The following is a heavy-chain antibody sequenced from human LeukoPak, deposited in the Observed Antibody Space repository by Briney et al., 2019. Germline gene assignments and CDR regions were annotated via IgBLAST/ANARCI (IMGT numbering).Heavy chain of an antibody. Sequence: GGSLRLSCTISGYFFPNAWLNWVRQAPGRGLEWVGRIKSNQDGGITDYAAPVKGRFTISRDDSKNTLYLQMNSLKTEDTAVYYCTTDGVVTGVYWGQGTLVTVSS. CDR2: IKSNQDGGIT. CDR1: GYFFPNAW. CDR3: TTDGVVTGVY. D-gene: IGHD2-21*02. V-gene: IGHV3-15*01. J-gene: IGHJ4*02.